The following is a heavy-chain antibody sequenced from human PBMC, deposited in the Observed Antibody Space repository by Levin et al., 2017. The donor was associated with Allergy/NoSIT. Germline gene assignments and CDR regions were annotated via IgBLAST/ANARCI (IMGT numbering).Heavy chain of an antibody. V-gene: IGHV3-21*01. CDR2: ISSSSSYI. Sequence: GGSLRLSCAASGFTFSSYTMNWVRQAPGKGLEWVSSISSSSSYIYYADSVKGRFTISRDNAKKSLYLQMNSLRAEDTAVYYCARDDRRYGIAAAGSPLDYWGQGTLVTVSS. CDR3: ARDDRRYGIAAAGSPLDY. J-gene: IGHJ4*02. CDR1: GFTFSSYT. D-gene: IGHD6-13*01.